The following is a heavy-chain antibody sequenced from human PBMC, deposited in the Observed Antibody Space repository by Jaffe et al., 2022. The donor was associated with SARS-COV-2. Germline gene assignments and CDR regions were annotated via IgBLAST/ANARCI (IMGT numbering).Heavy chain of an antibody. D-gene: IGHD2-21*01. J-gene: IGHJ4*02. CDR1: GFSVSNNY. V-gene: IGHV3-53*01. CDR2: LYSSGST. CDR3: ARSVNGIVDY. Sequence: EVQLVESGGGLIQPGGSLRLSCAASGFSVSNNYMSWVRQAPGKGLEWVSILYSSGSTYYIDSVKGRFTISRDNSKNILYLQMNSLRAGDTAVYYCARSVNGIVDYWGQGTVVTVSS.